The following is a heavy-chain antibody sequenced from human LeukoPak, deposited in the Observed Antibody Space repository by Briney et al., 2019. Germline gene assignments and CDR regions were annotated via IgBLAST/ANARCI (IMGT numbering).Heavy chain of an antibody. D-gene: IGHD1-26*01. Sequence: SETLSLTCTVSGGSISSHYWSWIRKPPGKGLEWIGYIYDSGSTNYNPSLKSRVTISIDTSKNQFSLKLSSVTAADTAIYYCARVGGTNYYYYGMDVWGQGTTVTVSS. CDR3: ARVGGTNYYYYGMDV. V-gene: IGHV4-59*11. J-gene: IGHJ6*02. CDR2: IYDSGST. CDR1: GGSISSHY.